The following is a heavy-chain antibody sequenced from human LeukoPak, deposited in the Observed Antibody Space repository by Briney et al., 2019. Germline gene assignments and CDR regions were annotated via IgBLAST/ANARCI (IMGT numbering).Heavy chain of an antibody. CDR1: GYTFTGYY. V-gene: IGHV1-2*06. Sequence: ASVKVSCKASGYTFTGYYMHWVRQAPGQGLEWMGRINPNSGGTNYAQKFQGRVTMTRDTSISTAYMELSRLRSDDTAVYYCARDSNYGDYLYDYWGQGTLVTVPS. CDR2: INPNSGGT. D-gene: IGHD4-17*01. CDR3: ARDSNYGDYLYDY. J-gene: IGHJ4*02.